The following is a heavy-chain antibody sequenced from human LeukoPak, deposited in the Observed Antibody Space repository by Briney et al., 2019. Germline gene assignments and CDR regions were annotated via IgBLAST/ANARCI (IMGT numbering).Heavy chain of an antibody. Sequence: SETLSLTCTVSGGSISSSSYYWGWIRQPPGKGLEWIGSIYYSGSTYYNPSLKSRVTISVDTSKNQFSLKLSSVTAADTAVYYCARLSFVDTAMVLPLNRYYFDYWGQGTLVTVSS. CDR1: GGSISSSSYY. D-gene: IGHD5-18*01. V-gene: IGHV4-39*07. J-gene: IGHJ4*02. CDR2: IYYSGST. CDR3: ARLSFVDTAMVLPLNRYYFDY.